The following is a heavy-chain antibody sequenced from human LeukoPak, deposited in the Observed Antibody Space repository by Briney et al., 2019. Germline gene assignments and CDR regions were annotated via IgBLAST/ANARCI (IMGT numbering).Heavy chain of an antibody. CDR1: GGSISSGGYY. V-gene: IGHV4-31*03. CDR2: IYYSGST. CDR3: AREGRMSYYFDY. D-gene: IGHD3-10*01. Sequence: SQTLSLTCTVSGGSISSGGYYWSWVRQHPGKGLEWIGYIYYSGSTYYNPSLKSRVTISVDTSKNQFSLKLSSVTAADTAVYYCAREGRMSYYFDYWGQGTLVTVSS. J-gene: IGHJ4*02.